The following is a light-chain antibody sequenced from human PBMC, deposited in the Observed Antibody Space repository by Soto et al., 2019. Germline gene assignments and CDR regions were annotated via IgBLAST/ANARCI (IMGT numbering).Light chain of an antibody. J-gene: IGLJ1*01. CDR1: SSDVGGYNF. Sequence: QSALTQPASGSGAPGQSITISCTGTSSDVGGYNFVSWYQQHPGKAPKLMIYEVSNRPSGISNRFSGSKSGNTASLTISGLQAEDESDYYCSSYTSSSTIVFGTGTKV. CDR3: SSYTSSSTIV. CDR2: EVS. V-gene: IGLV2-14*01.